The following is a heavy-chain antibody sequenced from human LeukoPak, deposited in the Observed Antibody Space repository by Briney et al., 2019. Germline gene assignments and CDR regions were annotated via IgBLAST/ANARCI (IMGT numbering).Heavy chain of an antibody. D-gene: IGHD5-12*01. V-gene: IGHV3-23*01. J-gene: IGHJ4*02. CDR1: GFTFSNYA. Sequence: GGSLRLSCAASGFTFSNYAMTWVRQAPGKGLEWVSAISGSGGSAYSADSVKGRFTISRDNSKNTVYLQVTSLRAEDTAVYYCAKTREKWLVRFYYFDYWGQGVLVTVSS. CDR3: AKTREKWLVRFYYFDY. CDR2: ISGSGGSA.